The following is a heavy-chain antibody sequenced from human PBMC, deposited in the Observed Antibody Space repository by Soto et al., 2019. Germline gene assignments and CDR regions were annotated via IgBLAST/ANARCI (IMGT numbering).Heavy chain of an antibody. CDR2: IYYSGST. V-gene: IGHV4-31*03. CDR1: GGXXXXXXXX. J-gene: IGHJ6*02. D-gene: IGHD3-10*01. CDR3: ARDHDGSGTPGYYYGMDV. Sequence: QVQLQESGPGLVKPSQTLSLTCTVSGGXXXXXXXXXXXXXXXXXXXXXXXXYIYYSGSTYYNPSLKSRVTISVDTSKNQFSLKLSSVTAADTAVYYCARDHDGSGTPGYYYGMDVWGQGTTVTVSS.